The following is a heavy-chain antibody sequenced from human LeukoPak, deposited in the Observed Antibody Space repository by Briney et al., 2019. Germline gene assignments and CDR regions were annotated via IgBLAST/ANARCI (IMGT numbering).Heavy chain of an antibody. CDR3: ARVGELSVPDAFDI. CDR2: IYYSGST. J-gene: IGHJ3*02. D-gene: IGHD3-16*02. Sequence: SETLSLTCTVSGGSISSYYWSWIRQPPGKGLEWIGYIYYSGSTNYNPSLKSRVTISVDTSKNQFSLKLSSVTAADTAVYYCARVGELSVPDAFDIWGQGTMVTVSS. V-gene: IGHV4-59*01. CDR1: GGSISSYY.